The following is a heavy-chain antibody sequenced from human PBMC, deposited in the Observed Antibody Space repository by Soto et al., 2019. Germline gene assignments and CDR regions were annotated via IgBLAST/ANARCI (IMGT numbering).Heavy chain of an antibody. CDR3: AKVPTYYYGSGSYYGSGAFDI. D-gene: IGHD3-10*01. Sequence: GGSLRLSCAASGFTFSSYGMHWVRQAPGKGLEQVAVISYDGSNKYYADSVKGRFTISRDNSKNTLYLQMNSLRAEDTAVYYCAKVPTYYYGSGSYYGSGAFDIWGQGTMVTVSS. V-gene: IGHV3-30*18. CDR1: GFTFSSYG. CDR2: ISYDGSNK. J-gene: IGHJ3*02.